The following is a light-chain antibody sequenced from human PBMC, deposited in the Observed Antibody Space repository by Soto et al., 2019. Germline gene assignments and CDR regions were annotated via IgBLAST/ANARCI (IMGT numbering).Light chain of an antibody. J-gene: IGLJ2*01. CDR2: DNN. Sequence: QSVLTQPPSVSAAPGQKVTISCSGSSSNIGNNYVSWYQHLPGTAPKLLIYDNNERPSGLPDRFSGSKSGTSATLGITGLQTGDEADYYCGTWDTSLSAVVFGGGTQLTVL. CDR1: SSNIGNNY. CDR3: GTWDTSLSAVV. V-gene: IGLV1-51*01.